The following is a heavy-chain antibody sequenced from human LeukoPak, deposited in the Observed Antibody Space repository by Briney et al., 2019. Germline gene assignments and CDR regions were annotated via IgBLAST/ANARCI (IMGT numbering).Heavy chain of an antibody. D-gene: IGHD6-13*01. V-gene: IGHV3-23*01. CDR1: GFTFSTYS. CDR2: ISGSGATI. J-gene: IGHJ4*02. Sequence: GGSLRLSCAASGFTFSTYSMNWVRQAPGKGLEWVSGISGSGATIYYADSVKGRFTISRDNSKNTLYLQMNSLRAEDTAVYYCARTANFAAGYYIDYWGQGTLVTVSS. CDR3: ARTANFAAGYYIDY.